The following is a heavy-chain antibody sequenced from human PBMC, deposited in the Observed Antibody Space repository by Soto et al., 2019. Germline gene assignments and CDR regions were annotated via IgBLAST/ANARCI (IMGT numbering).Heavy chain of an antibody. CDR1: GYSFTSYW. CDR3: SGKKFPREYLDAFDI. CDR2: IYPGDSDT. J-gene: IGHJ3*02. Sequence: PGESLKISCKGSGYSFTSYWIGWVRQMPGKGLEWMGIIYPGDSDTRYSPSFQGQVTISADKSISTAYLQWSSLKASDTAMYYCSGKKFPREYLDAFDIWGQGTMVTVSS. V-gene: IGHV5-51*01. D-gene: IGHD2-2*01.